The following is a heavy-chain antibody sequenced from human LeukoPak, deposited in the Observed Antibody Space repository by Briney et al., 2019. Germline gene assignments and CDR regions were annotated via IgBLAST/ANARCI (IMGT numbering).Heavy chain of an antibody. CDR3: ARGFRYYDSSGYVDY. CDR2: ISGSGDST. D-gene: IGHD3-22*01. Sequence: GGTLRLSCAASGFTFTRYGMSWVRQAPGKGLEWVSSISGSGDSTYYADSVKGRFTISRDNSKNTLYLQMNSLRAEDTAVYYCARGFRYYDSSGYVDYWGQGTLVTVSS. CDR1: GFTFTRYG. J-gene: IGHJ4*02. V-gene: IGHV3-23*01.